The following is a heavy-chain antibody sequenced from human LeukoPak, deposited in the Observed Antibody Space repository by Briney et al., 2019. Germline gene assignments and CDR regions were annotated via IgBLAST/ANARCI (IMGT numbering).Heavy chain of an antibody. Sequence: PGDALMISCKGSGYSFTSYWIGWVREMPGKGLEWMGIIYPGDSDTRYSPSFQGQVTISADKSISTAYLQWSSLKASDTAMYYCARARGSSSPSEFDPWGQGTLVTVS. J-gene: IGHJ5*02. CDR3: ARARGSSSPSEFDP. D-gene: IGHD6-13*01. V-gene: IGHV5-51*01. CDR1: GYSFTSYW. CDR2: IYPGDSDT.